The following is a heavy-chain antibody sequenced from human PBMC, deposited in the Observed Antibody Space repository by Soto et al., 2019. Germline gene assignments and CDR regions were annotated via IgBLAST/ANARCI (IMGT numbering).Heavy chain of an antibody. CDR3: ARDISEDWFDP. Sequence: SVKVSCKASGYTFTGYYMHWVRQATGQGLEWMGWIIPILGIANYAQKFQGRVTITADTSTSTAYMELSSLRSEDTAVYYCARDISEDWFDPWGQGTLVTVSS. V-gene: IGHV1-69*10. CDR2: IIPILGIA. J-gene: IGHJ5*02. CDR1: GYTFTGYY.